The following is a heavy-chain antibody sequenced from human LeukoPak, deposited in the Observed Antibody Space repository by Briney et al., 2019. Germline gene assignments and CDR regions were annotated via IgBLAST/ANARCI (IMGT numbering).Heavy chain of an antibody. D-gene: IGHD4-23*01. Sequence: KPSETLSLTCAVYGGSFSGYYWSWIRQPPGKGLEWIGEINHSGSTNYNPSLKSRVTISVDTSKNQFSLQLSSVTAADTAVYYCARGLVTVVTRRYFDYWGPGTLVTVSS. CDR2: INHSGST. J-gene: IGHJ4*02. V-gene: IGHV4-34*01. CDR1: GGSFSGYY. CDR3: ARGLVTVVTRRYFDY.